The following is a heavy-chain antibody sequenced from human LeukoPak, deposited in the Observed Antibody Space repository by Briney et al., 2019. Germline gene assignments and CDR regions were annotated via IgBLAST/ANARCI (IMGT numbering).Heavy chain of an antibody. CDR1: GFTFSDYY. V-gene: IGHV3-11*01. J-gene: IGHJ6*03. CDR2: FSRSGSTI. D-gene: IGHD2-2*01. CDR3: ARSFSGVVPAATNWYYYYYMDV. Sequence: PGGSLRLSCAASGFTFSDYYMSWIRQAPGKGLEWVSYFSRSGSTIYYADSVKGRFTISRDNSKNSLYLQMNSLRAEDTAVYYCARSFSGVVPAATNWYYYYYMDVWGKGTTVTVSS.